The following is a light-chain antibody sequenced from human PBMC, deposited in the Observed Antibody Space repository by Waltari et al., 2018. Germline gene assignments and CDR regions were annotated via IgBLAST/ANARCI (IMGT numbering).Light chain of an antibody. Sequence: TQMTQSPSSLSASVGATVNNTCQASQDIENELNWHQQRPGKAPKLRIARASSLRGGIPSRFSGSGSGTDFTLTINSLQPEDFATYYCQQGYTYPITFGGGTTVEIK. CDR3: QQGYTYPIT. CDR1: QDIENE. CDR2: RAS. J-gene: IGKJ4*01. V-gene: IGKV1-6*01.